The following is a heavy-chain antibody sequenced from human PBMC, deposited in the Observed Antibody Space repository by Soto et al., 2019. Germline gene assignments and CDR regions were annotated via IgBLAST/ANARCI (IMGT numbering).Heavy chain of an antibody. V-gene: IGHV3-23*01. CDR2: ISGSGGST. D-gene: IGHD2-15*01. J-gene: IGHJ4*02. CDR3: AKDDKYCSGGSCRQSPDY. CDR1: GFTFSSYA. Sequence: GGSLRLSCAASGFTFSSYAMSWVHQAPGKGLEWVSAISGSGGSTYYADSVKGRFTISRDNSKNTLYLQMNSLRAEDTAVYYCAKDDKYCSGGSCRQSPDYWGQGTLVTVSS.